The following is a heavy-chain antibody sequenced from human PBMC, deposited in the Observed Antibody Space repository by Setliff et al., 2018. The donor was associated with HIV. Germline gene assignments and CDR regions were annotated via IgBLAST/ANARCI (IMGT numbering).Heavy chain of an antibody. CDR1: GGTFSSYA. D-gene: IGHD6-13*01. CDR3: ARVNGSWYERVLNYYYMDV. CDR2: IIPIFGTA. Sequence: GASVKVSCKASGGTFSSYAISWVRQAPGQGLEWMGGIIPIFGTANYAQKFQGRVTITADESTSTAYMELSSLRSEDTAVYYCARVNGSWYERVLNYYYMDVWGKGTTVTVSS. V-gene: IGHV1-69*13. J-gene: IGHJ6*03.